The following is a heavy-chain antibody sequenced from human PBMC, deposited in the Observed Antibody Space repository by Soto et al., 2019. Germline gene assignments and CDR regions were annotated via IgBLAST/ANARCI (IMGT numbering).Heavy chain of an antibody. CDR1: GDSVSSSNYY. Sequence: QVQLQESGPGLVRPSETLSLTCTVSGDSVSSSNYYWSWIRQSPVKGLEWIGYIFYSGSTNYNPSLKSRVTISVDTSKNQFSLNLRSVTAADTAVYYCARDVTTSVRHPPESTWGQGTLVTVS. CDR3: ARDVTTSVRHPPEST. D-gene: IGHD2-2*01. J-gene: IGHJ5*02. V-gene: IGHV4-61*01. CDR2: IFYSGST.